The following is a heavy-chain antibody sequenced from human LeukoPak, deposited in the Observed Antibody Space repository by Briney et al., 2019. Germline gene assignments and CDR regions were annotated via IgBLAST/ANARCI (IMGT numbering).Heavy chain of an antibody. CDR3: AAGEVGQLFDY. J-gene: IGHJ4*02. V-gene: IGHV1-24*01. Sequence: ASVRVAYKVSGYTLRELSMQWVRQAPGKGLEWRGGFDLEDGETIYVQKVQGRVNMTEETSTDTAYVELSSLRSDDTAVYFCAAGEVGQLFDYWGQGTLVTLSS. CDR2: FDLEDGET. CDR1: GYTLRELS. D-gene: IGHD5-24*01.